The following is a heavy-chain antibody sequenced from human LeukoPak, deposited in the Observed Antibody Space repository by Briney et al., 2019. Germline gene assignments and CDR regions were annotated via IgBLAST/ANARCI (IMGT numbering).Heavy chain of an antibody. J-gene: IGHJ5*02. CDR2: IYYSGST. CDR3: ARMYYDFWSGYYGCNWFDP. V-gene: IGHV4-59*01. D-gene: IGHD3-3*01. CDR1: GGSISSYY. Sequence: PSETLSLTCTVSGGSISSYYWSWIRQPPGKGLEWIGYIYYSGSTNYNPSLKSRVTISVDTSKNQFSLKLSSVTAADTAVYYCARMYYDFWSGYYGCNWFDPWGQGTLVTVSS.